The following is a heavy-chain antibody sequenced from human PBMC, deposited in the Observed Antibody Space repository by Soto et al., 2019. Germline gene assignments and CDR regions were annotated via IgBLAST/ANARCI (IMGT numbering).Heavy chain of an antibody. CDR3: AKDRADTAMIFDY. D-gene: IGHD5-18*01. Sequence: QVQLVESGGGVVQPGRSLRLSCAASGLTFSIYGMHWVRQAPGKGLERVAVISNDGSTKYYADSVKGRFTISRDNSMNTLYLQMNSLTAEDTAVYYCAKDRADTAMIFDYCCQGTLVTVSS. J-gene: IGHJ4*02. CDR1: GLTFSIYG. V-gene: IGHV3-30*18. CDR2: ISNDGSTK.